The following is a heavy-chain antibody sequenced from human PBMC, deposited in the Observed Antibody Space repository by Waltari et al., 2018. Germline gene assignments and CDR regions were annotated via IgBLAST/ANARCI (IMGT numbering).Heavy chain of an antibody. CDR1: GGSFSGYY. CDR3: VRLEDCTGPGGHCYSGDPFALDV. J-gene: IGHJ6*02. Sequence: QVQLQQWGAGLLQSSETLSLTCAVYGGSFSGYYWGGVRQPPGKGLELIGEINNAGYTNHNPSLRGRVTMSAATSTSQFSLNLNSVTAADTAVYYCVRLEDCTGPGGHCYSGDPFALDVWGQGTTVTVSS. D-gene: IGHD2-15*01. CDR2: INNAGYT. V-gene: IGHV4-34*02.